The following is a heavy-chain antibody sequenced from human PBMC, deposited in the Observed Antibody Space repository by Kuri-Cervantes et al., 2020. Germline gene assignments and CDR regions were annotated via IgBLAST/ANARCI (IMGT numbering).Heavy chain of an antibody. J-gene: IGHJ4*02. D-gene: IGHD2-15*01. CDR3: ATASGYCSGGSCPN. V-gene: IGHV3-20*04. CDR2: INWNGGST. CDR1: GFTFDDYG. Sequence: GESLKISCAASGFTFDDYGMSWVRQAPGKGLEWVSGINWNGGSTGYADSVKGRFTISRDNSKNTLYLQMNSLRAEDTAVYYCATASGYCSGGSCPNWGQGTLVTVSS.